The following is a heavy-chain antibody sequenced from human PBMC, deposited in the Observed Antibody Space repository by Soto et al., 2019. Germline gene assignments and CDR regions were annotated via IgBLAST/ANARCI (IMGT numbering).Heavy chain of an antibody. Sequence: HPGGSLRLSCAASGFTFSSYEMNWVRQAPRKGLEWVSYISSSGSTIYYADSVKGRFTISRDNAKNSLYLQMNSLRAEDTAVYYCARDRSGSTTHYYYYGMDVWGQGTTVTVSS. V-gene: IGHV3-48*03. CDR2: ISSSGSTI. D-gene: IGHD2-2*01. J-gene: IGHJ6*02. CDR1: GFTFSSYE. CDR3: ARDRSGSTTHYYYYGMDV.